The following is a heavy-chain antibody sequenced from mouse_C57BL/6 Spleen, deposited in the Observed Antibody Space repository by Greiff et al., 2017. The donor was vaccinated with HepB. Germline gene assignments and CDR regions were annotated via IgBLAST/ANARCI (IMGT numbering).Heavy chain of an antibody. J-gene: IGHJ4*01. V-gene: IGHV1-26*01. CDR3: ARSRNDYDDYAMDY. CDR1: GYTFTDYY. CDR2: INPNNGGT. D-gene: IGHD2-4*01. Sequence: VQLQQSGPELVKPGASVKISCKASGYTFTDYYMNWVKQSHGKSLEWIGDINPNNGGTSYNQKFKGKATLTVDKSSSTAYMELRSLTSEDSAVYYCARSRNDYDDYAMDYWGQGTSVTVSS.